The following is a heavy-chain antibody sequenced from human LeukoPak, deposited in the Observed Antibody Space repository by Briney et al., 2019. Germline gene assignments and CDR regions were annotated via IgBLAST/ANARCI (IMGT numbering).Heavy chain of an antibody. CDR2: ISSGSNTI. CDR1: GFIFSTYS. CDR3: ARDDHYNYYYMDV. V-gene: IGHV3-48*01. Sequence: GGSLRLACAAYGFIFSTYSINWVRQAPGKGLEWVSYISSGSNTIYYADSVKGRFTISRDNAENTLYLQMNSLGAEDTAVYYCARDDHYNYYYMDVWGKGTTVTVSS. J-gene: IGHJ6*03.